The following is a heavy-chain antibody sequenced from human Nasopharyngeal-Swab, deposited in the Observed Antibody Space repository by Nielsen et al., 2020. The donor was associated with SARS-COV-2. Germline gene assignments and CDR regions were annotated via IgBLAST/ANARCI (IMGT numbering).Heavy chain of an antibody. CDR3: AKEGATGWFDP. J-gene: IGHJ5*02. CDR1: GVSITSQY. Sequence: SDTLSLTCTVSGVSITSQYWSWIRRPPGKGLEWIGYISHNSGTSYNPSLKSRVTMFMDTSKNQFSLRLRSVTAADTAVYYCAKEGATGWFDPWGQGTLVTVSS. V-gene: IGHV4-59*11. CDR2: ISHNSGT.